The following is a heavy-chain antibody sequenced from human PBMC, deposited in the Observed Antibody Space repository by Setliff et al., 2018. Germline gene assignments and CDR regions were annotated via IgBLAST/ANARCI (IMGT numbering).Heavy chain of an antibody. J-gene: IGHJ4*02. CDR3: ARDLYCGGHCYQLFDS. Sequence: SETLSLTCTVSGGSISSGHYYWNWIRQPAGKGLEWIGRIYPSGGTNYNPSLKSRVTISVDTSKNHFSLKLTSVTAADTAVYYCARDLYCGGHCYQLFDSWGQGTLVTVSS. D-gene: IGHD2-21*02. CDR2: IYPSGGT. V-gene: IGHV4-61*02. CDR1: GGSISSGHYY.